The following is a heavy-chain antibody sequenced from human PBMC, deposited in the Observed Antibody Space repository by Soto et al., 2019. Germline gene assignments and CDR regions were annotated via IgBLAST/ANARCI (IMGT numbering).Heavy chain of an antibody. V-gene: IGHV4-4*02. CDR3: ARGDGDYEGSYYGMDV. CDR1: GGSISSSNW. CDR2: IYHSGST. D-gene: IGHD4-17*01. J-gene: IGHJ6*02. Sequence: QVQLQESCPGLVKPSGTLSLTCAVSGGSISSSNWWSWVRQPPGKGLEWIGEIYHSGSTNYNPSLKSRVTISVDKSKNQFSLKLRSVTAAATAVYYWARGDGDYEGSYYGMDVWGQGTTVTVSS.